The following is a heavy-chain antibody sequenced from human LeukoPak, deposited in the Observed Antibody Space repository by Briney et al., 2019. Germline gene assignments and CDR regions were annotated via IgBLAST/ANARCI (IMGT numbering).Heavy chain of an antibody. D-gene: IGHD3-10*01. CDR1: GYTFTSYG. CDR2: ISAYNGNT. J-gene: IGHJ4*02. Sequence: ASVKVSCKASGYTFTSYGISWVRQAPGQGGEWMGWISAYNGNTNYAQKLQGRVTMTTDTSTSPAYMELRSLSSDDTAVYYCARDVWFGDRVGDYWGQGTLITVSS. V-gene: IGHV1-18*01. CDR3: ARDVWFGDRVGDY.